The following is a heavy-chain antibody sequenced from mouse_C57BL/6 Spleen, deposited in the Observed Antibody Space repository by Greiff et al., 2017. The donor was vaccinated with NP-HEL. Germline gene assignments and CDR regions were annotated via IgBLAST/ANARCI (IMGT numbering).Heavy chain of an antibody. D-gene: IGHD2-12*01. CDR3: ARRDYIYAFDY. V-gene: IGHV1-53*01. J-gene: IGHJ2*02. CDR2: IIPSNGGT. CDR1: GYTFTSYW. Sequence: QVQLQQSGAELVKPGASVKLSCKASGYTFTSYWMHWVKQRPGHGLEWIGDIIPSNGGTNYNEKFKSKATVTADTSSSTAYMQLSSLTSEDSAVYYCARRDYIYAFDYWGQGTSVTVSS.